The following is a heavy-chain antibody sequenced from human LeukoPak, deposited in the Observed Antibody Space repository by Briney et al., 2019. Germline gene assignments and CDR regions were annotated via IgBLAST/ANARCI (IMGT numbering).Heavy chain of an antibody. CDR1: GFTVSTNY. Sequence: GGSQRLSCAASGFTVSTNYISWVRQAPGKGLEWVSVIYSGGDTYYADSVKGRFTISRDNSKNTLYLQMNSLRAEDTAVYYCAKTVAVARSYWFDPWGQGTLVTVSS. J-gene: IGHJ5*02. CDR3: AKTVAVARSYWFDP. D-gene: IGHD2-15*01. CDR2: IYSGGDT. V-gene: IGHV3-53*01.